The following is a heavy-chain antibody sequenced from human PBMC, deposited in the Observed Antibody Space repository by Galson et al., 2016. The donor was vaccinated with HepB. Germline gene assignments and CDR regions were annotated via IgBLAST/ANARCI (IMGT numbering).Heavy chain of an antibody. V-gene: IGHV3-23*01. CDR2: ISGSGGST. CDR1: GFTFSSYA. CDR3: AKDDGRFLEWLFYWDY. J-gene: IGHJ4*02. D-gene: IGHD3-3*01. Sequence: SLRLSCAASGFTFSSYAMSWVRQAPGKGLEWVSAISGSGGSTYYADSVKGRFTISRDNSKNTLYLQMNSLRAEDTAVYYCAKDDGRFLEWLFYWDYWGQGTLVTVSS.